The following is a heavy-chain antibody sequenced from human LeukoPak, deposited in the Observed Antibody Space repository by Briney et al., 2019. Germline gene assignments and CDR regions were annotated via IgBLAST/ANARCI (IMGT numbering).Heavy chain of an antibody. D-gene: IGHD3-22*01. V-gene: IGHV1-3*01. Sequence: ASVKVSCKASGYTFTSYAMHWVRQAPGQRLEWMGWINAGNGNTKYSQKFQGRVTITRDTSASTAYMELSSLRSEDTAVYYCARDRGMTMIVPDYWGQGTLVTVSS. CDR2: INAGNGNT. CDR3: ARDRGMTMIVPDY. CDR1: GYTFTSYA. J-gene: IGHJ4*02.